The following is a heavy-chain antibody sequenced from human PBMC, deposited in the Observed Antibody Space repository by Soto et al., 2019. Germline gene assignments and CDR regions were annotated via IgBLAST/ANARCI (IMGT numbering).Heavy chain of an antibody. CDR2: IDYSGST. Sequence: SETLSLTCAVSGGSFRGYYWAWIRQPPGKGLEWIGSIDYSGSTYYNPSLKSRVTISVDTSKNHFSLKLGSVTAADTALYYCSRRAPEGFDPWGQGTQVTVSS. J-gene: IGHJ5*02. CDR1: GGSFRGYY. CDR3: SRRAPEGFDP. V-gene: IGHV4-39*02.